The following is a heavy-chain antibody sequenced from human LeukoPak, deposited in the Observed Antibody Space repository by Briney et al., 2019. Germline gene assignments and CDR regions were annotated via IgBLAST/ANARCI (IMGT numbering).Heavy chain of an antibody. J-gene: IGHJ4*02. CDR1: GFTFSSYS. D-gene: IGHD6-13*01. Sequence: PGGSLRLSCAASGFTFSSYSMNWVRQAPGKGLEWVSSISSSSSYIYYADSVKGRFTISRDNAKNSLYLQMNSLRAEDTAVYYCARTPHKYSSSWTDNDYWGQGTLVTVSS. CDR3: ARTPHKYSSSWTDNDY. CDR2: ISSSSSYI. V-gene: IGHV3-21*01.